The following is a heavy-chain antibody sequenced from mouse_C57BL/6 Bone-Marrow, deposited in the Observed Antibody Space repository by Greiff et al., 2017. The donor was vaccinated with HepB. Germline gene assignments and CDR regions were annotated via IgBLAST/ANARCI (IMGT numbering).Heavy chain of an antibody. D-gene: IGHD1-1*01. Sequence: VQLQQSGAELMKPGASVKLSCKATGYTFTGYWIEWVKQRPGHGLEWIGEILPGSGSTNYNEKFKGKATFTADTSSNTAYMQLSSLTTEDSAIYYCARWRDYYGSSYDWYFDVWGTGTTVTVSS. CDR1: GYTFTGYW. CDR2: ILPGSGST. V-gene: IGHV1-9*01. J-gene: IGHJ1*03. CDR3: ARWRDYYGSSYDWYFDV.